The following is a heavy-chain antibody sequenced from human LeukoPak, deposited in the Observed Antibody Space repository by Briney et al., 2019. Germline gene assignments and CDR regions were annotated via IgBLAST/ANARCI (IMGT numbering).Heavy chain of an antibody. D-gene: IGHD2-15*01. J-gene: IGHJ4*02. Sequence: PGGSLRLSCAASGFSFSSYWMHWVRQAPGKGLVSVSRISNDGKTTLYADSVKGRFTISRDNAKNTVYLQMSSLRAEDTAVYFCAAGGRSGYWGQGTLVTVSS. CDR3: AAGGRSGY. CDR1: GFSFSSYW. V-gene: IGHV3-74*01. CDR2: ISNDGKTT.